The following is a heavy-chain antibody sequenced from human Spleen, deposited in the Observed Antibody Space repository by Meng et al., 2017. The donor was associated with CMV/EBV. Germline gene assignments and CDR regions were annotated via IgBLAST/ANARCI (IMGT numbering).Heavy chain of an antibody. D-gene: IGHD6-6*01. CDR3: AREYSSSFDF. CDR1: GDSVSTNSAA. V-gene: IGHV6-1*01. J-gene: IGHJ4*02. CDR2: TYYRSRWFN. Sequence: SETLSLTCAISGDSVSTNSAAWNWIRQSPSRGLEWLARTYYRSRWFNQYAVSVKSRISVNPDTANNQLSLQLNSVTPEDTAIYYCAREYSSSFDFWGQGTLVTAPQ.